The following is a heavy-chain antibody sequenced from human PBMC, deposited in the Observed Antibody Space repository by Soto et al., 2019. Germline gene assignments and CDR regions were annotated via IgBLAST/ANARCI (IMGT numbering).Heavy chain of an antibody. D-gene: IGHD3-10*01. Sequence: PGGSLRLSCAASGFTFSSYWMSWVRQAPGKGLEWVANIKQDGSEKYYVDSVKGRFTFSRDNAKNSLYLQMNSLRAEDTAVYYCVLWPPYYFDYWGQGTLVTVSS. CDR1: GFTFSSYW. CDR3: VLWPPYYFDY. V-gene: IGHV3-7*02. J-gene: IGHJ4*02. CDR2: IKQDGSEK.